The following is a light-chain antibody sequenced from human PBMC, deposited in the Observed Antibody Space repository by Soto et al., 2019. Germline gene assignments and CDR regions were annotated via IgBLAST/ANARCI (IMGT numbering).Light chain of an antibody. J-gene: IGKJ1*01. CDR3: QQYSAYWA. V-gene: IGKV1-5*03. Sequence: DIQMTQSPSTLSASVGDRVTITCRASQSINYWLAWYQQKPGKAPKLLIYKASSLESGVPSRFSGSGSGTEFTLTINSLQPDDFATYYCQQYSAYWAFGQGNKVEVK. CDR2: KAS. CDR1: QSINYW.